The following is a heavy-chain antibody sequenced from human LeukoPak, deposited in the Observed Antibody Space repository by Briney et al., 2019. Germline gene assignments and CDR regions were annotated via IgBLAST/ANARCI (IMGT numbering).Heavy chain of an antibody. CDR1: GFTFSSYA. Sequence: LSCAXSGFTFSSYAMSWVGQAPGKGLEGVSAISGSGGSTYYADSVKGRFTISTHNSKTTLYLQMTTLRAEDTAVYYCAKEDATVTTGYFAYWGQGTLVTVSS. J-gene: IGHJ4*02. V-gene: IGHV3-23*01. CDR3: AKEDATVTTGYFAY. D-gene: IGHD4-17*01. CDR2: ISGSGGST.